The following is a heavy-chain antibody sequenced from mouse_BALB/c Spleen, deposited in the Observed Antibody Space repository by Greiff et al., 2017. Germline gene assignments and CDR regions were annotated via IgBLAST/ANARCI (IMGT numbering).Heavy chain of an antibody. Sequence: VQLKESGPGLVKPSQSLSLTCSVTGYSITSGYYWNWIRQFPGNKLEWMCYISYDGSNNYNPSLKNRISITRDTSKNQFFLKLNSVTTEDTATYYGARRVLLGYFDYWGQGTTLTVSS. CDR1: GYSITSGYY. V-gene: IGHV3-6*02. D-gene: IGHD2-14*01. CDR2: ISYDGSN. J-gene: IGHJ2*01. CDR3: ARRVLLGYFDY.